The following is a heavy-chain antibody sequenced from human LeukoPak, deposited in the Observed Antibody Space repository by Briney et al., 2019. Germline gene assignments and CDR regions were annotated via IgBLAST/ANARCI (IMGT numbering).Heavy chain of an antibody. CDR2: IKPDGSEK. J-gene: IGHJ4*02. CDR3: ASSKGFDY. V-gene: IGHV3-7*01. Sequence: GGSLRLSCAASGFTFSSYWMNWVRQAPGKGPECLATIKPDGSEKYYVDSVRGRFTISRDNAKNSLYLQMNSLRAEDTAVYYCASSKGFDYWGQGTLVTVSS. CDR1: GFTFSSYW.